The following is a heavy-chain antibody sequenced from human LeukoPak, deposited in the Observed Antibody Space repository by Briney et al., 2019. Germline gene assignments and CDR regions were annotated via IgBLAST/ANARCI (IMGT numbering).Heavy chain of an antibody. CDR2: IIPLFGTV. V-gene: IGHV1-69*06. CDR1: GGTINDYA. J-gene: IGHJ6*03. CDR3: ATPPPGYSFSNHYYYTDA. Sequence: GASVKVSCKPSGGTINDYAVYWVRQAPGQGLEWMARIIPLFGTVNYAQKFQDRLTVSADKSTNTAHMELSSLRFEDTAIYYCATPPPGYSFSNHYYYTDAWGRGTTVTVSS. D-gene: IGHD1-1*01.